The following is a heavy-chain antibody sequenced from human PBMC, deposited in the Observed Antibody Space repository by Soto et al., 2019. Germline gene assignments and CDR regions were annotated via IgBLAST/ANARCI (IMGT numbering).Heavy chain of an antibody. CDR1: EYTFTNYY. CDR2: INPSDGGT. J-gene: IGHJ3*01. CDR3: ARETRNDAFDL. V-gene: IGHV1-46*03. Sequence: QVHLVQSGAEVKKPGASVTVSCKASEYTFTNYYVHWVRQAPGQGLEWMAIINPSDGGTSFAQKFQGRVTMPRDTSTSTVYMTLSSLRSDDTAVYYCARETRNDAFDLWGQGTMVTVSS.